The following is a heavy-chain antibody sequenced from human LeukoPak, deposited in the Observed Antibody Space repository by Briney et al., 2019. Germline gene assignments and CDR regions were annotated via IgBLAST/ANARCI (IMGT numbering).Heavy chain of an antibody. V-gene: IGHV4-30-4*01. CDR3: ARQIYGDLYYFDY. CDR1: GGSISSGDYY. Sequence: SETLSLTCTVSGGSISSGDYYWSWIRQPPGKGLEWIGYIYHSGSSYYIPSLKSRVTMSVDTSKNRFSLRLSSVTAADTAVYYCARQIYGDLYYFDYWGQGTLVTVSS. CDR2: IYHSGSS. J-gene: IGHJ4*02. D-gene: IGHD4-17*01.